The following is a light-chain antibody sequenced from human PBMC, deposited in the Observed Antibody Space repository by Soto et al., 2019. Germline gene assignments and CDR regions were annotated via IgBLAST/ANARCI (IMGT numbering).Light chain of an antibody. CDR2: EVT. J-gene: IGLJ3*02. CDR1: SSDVGAYKY. Sequence: QSVLTQPPSASGSPGQSVTISCTGTSSDVGAYKYVSWYQQYPGKEPKLMIYEVTKRPSGVPDRFAGSKSGNTASLTVSGLQAEYEADYYCTSYVGNDIWVFGGGTKLTVL. V-gene: IGLV2-8*01. CDR3: TSYVGNDIWV.